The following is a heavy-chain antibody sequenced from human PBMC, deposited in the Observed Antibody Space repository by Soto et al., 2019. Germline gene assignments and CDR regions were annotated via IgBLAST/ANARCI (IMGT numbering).Heavy chain of an antibody. D-gene: IGHD4-4*01. V-gene: IGHV3-30-3*01. CDR2: ISYDGSNK. CDR1: GFTFSSYA. J-gene: IGHJ6*03. Sequence: GGSLRLSCAASGFTFSSYAMHWVRQAPGKGLEWVAVISYDGSNKYYADSVKGRFTISRDNSKNTLYLQMNSLGAEDTAVYYCAKDGGDTVTTYGYYYYMDVWGKGTTVTVSS. CDR3: AKDGGDTVTTYGYYYYMDV.